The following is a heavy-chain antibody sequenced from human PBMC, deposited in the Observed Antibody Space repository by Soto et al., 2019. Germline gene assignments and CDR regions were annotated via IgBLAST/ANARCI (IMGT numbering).Heavy chain of an antibody. CDR1: VYTFTSCA. Sequence: GASVAVSCKASVYTFTSCAIHWVRQAPGQRLEWMGWINAGNGNTKYSQKFQGRVTVTRDTSASTAYMELSSLRSEDTAVYYCARGRIYTTEPQYYFDFWGQGTLVTVSS. V-gene: IGHV1-3*01. CDR2: INAGNGNT. CDR3: ARGRIYTTEPQYYFDF. J-gene: IGHJ4*02. D-gene: IGHD1-26*01.